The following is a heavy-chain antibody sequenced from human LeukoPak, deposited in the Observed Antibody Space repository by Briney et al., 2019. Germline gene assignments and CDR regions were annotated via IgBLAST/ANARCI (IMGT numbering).Heavy chain of an antibody. CDR1: GFTFSSYG. CDR2: ISYDGSNK. CDR3: AKEDRRGYSYGYGLDY. D-gene: IGHD5-18*01. J-gene: IGHJ4*02. V-gene: IGHV3-30*18. Sequence: GRSLRLSCAASGFTFSSYGMHWVRQAPGKGLEWVAVISYDGSNKYYADSVKGRFTISRDNSKNTLYLQMNSLRAEDTAVYYCAKEDRRGYSYGYGLDYWGQGTLVTVSS.